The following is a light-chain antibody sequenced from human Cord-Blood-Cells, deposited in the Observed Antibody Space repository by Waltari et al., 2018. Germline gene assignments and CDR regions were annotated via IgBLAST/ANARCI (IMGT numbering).Light chain of an antibody. Sequence: SYVLTQPPSVSVAPGKTARITCGGNNIGSKSVHWYQKKPGQAPVLVIYYDSDRPSGIPELFSGSNAGNTATLTISRVEAGDEADYYCQVWDSSSDHPVFGGGTKLTVL. J-gene: IGLJ3*02. CDR2: YDS. CDR3: QVWDSSSDHPV. V-gene: IGLV3-21*04. CDR1: NIGSKS.